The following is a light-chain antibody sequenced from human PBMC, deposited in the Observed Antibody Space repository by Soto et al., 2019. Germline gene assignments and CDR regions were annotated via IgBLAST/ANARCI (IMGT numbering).Light chain of an antibody. CDR1: QTISTY. Sequence: DIPMTQSPSSLSASVGDRVTITCRASQTISTYLNWYQQNPGKAPKLLIYAASNLQNGVPSRLSGSGSGTDFTLTISSLQPEDFATYYCQKSSSIPYTFGQGTKLEIK. J-gene: IGKJ2*01. CDR2: AAS. CDR3: QKSSSIPYT. V-gene: IGKV1-39*01.